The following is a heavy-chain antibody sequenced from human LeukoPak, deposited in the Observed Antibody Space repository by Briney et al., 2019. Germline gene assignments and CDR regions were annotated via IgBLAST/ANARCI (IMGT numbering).Heavy chain of an antibody. V-gene: IGHV3-23*01. J-gene: IGHJ4*02. CDR3: AKVFDCSGGSCYSYYFDY. CDR2: ISGSGGST. Sequence: GGSLRLSCAASGFTFSSYAMSWVRQAPGKGLEWVSAISGSGGSTYYADSVKGRFTISRDNSKNTLYLQMNSLRAEDTAVYYCAKVFDCSGGSCYSYYFDYWGQGTLVTVSS. D-gene: IGHD2-15*01. CDR1: GFTFSSYA.